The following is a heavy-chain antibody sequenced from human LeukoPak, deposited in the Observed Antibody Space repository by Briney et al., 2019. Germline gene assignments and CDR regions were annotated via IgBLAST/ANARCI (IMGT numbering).Heavy chain of an antibody. CDR3: AKKFGSSNWYVGFDY. CDR2: ISGSGGTT. CDR1: GFTFSSYA. J-gene: IGHJ4*02. Sequence: GGSLRLSCAASGFTFSSYAMSWVRQAPGKGLEWVSVISGSGGTTNCADSVKGRFTISRDNSKNTLNLQMNSLRVEDMAVYYCAKKFGSSNWYVGFDYWGQGTLVTVSS. V-gene: IGHV3-23*01. D-gene: IGHD6-19*01.